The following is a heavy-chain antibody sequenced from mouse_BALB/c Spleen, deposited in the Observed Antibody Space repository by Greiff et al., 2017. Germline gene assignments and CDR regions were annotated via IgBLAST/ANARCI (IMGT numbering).Heavy chain of an antibody. CDR2: INPYNDGT. CDR1: GYTFTSYV. Sequence: VQLQQSGPELVKPGASVKMSCKASGYTFTSYVMHWVKQKPGQGLEWIGYINPYNDGTKYNEKFKGKATLTSDKSSSTAYMELSSLTSEDSAVYYCAREEEFITTATYAMDYWGQGTSVTVSS. CDR3: AREEEFITTATYAMDY. V-gene: IGHV1-14*01. D-gene: IGHD1-2*01. J-gene: IGHJ4*01.